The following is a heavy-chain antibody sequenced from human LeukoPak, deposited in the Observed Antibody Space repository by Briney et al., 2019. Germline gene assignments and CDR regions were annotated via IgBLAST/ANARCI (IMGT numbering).Heavy chain of an antibody. CDR1: GFTFSSYS. J-gene: IGHJ4*02. V-gene: IGHV3-21*04. D-gene: IGHD2/OR15-2a*01. CDR2: ISSSSSYI. Sequence: GGSLRLSCAASGFTFSSYSMNWVRQAPGKGLEWVSSISSSSSYIYYADSVKGRFTISRDNSKNTLYLQMNSLRAEDTAVYYCAKDRSDNSTWYVGSHWGQGTLVTVSS. CDR3: AKDRSDNSTWYVGSH.